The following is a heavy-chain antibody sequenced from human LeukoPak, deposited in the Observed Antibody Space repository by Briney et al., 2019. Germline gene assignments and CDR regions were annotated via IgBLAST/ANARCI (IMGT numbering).Heavy chain of an antibody. Sequence: SVKVSCKASGGTFSSYAISWVRQAPGQGLEWMGGIIPISGTANYAQKFQGRVTITADESTSTAYMELSSLRSEDTAVYYCAREAGWNTYYYGMDVWGKGTTVTVSS. V-gene: IGHV1-69*13. CDR3: AREAGWNTYYYGMDV. CDR2: IIPISGTA. D-gene: IGHD1/OR15-1a*01. J-gene: IGHJ6*04. CDR1: GGTFSSYA.